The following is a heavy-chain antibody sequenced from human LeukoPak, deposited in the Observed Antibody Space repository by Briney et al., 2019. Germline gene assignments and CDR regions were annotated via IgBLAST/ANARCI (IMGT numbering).Heavy chain of an antibody. D-gene: IGHD3-10*01. Sequence: GGSLRLSCAASGFTFSSYAMSWVRQAPGKGLEWVSAISGSGGSTYYADSVKGRFTISRDNSKNTLYLQMNSLRAEDTAAYYCAKDRGLLWFGELLNFFDYWGQGTLVTVSS. V-gene: IGHV3-23*01. CDR2: ISGSGGST. CDR1: GFTFSSYA. J-gene: IGHJ4*02. CDR3: AKDRGLLWFGELLNFFDY.